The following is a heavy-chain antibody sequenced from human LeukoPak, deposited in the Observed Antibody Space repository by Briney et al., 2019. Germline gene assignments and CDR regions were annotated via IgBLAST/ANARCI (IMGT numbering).Heavy chain of an antibody. CDR1: DWSFSGHF. CDR2: LKHTGGT. Sequence: KPPETLSLTCTVYDWSFSGHFWSWVRQPPGKGLEWIAELKHTGGTNYNPSLKSRVTISVDTSKNQFSLKLTSVTAADAAVYYCARLRLDAAALDYWGLGTLVTVSS. CDR3: ARLRLDAAALDY. D-gene: IGHD6-13*01. V-gene: IGHV4-34*01. J-gene: IGHJ4*02.